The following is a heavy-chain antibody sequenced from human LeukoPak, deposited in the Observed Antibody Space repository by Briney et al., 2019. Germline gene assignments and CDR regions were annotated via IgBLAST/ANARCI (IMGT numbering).Heavy chain of an antibody. Sequence: ASVTVSCKASGFTFTGHYMHWVRQAPGQGLEWMGWINGNSGATNYARNFQDRVTLTRDTSIGTVYMELSRLRIDDTAVYYCARDFSWGVDYWGQGTLVTVSS. CDR3: ARDFSWGVDY. V-gene: IGHV1-2*02. CDR1: GFTFTGHY. J-gene: IGHJ4*02. D-gene: IGHD3-10*01. CDR2: INGNSGAT.